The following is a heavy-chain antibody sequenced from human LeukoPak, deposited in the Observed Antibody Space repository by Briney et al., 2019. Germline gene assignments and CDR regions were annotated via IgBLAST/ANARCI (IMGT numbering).Heavy chain of an antibody. CDR1: GGTFSSYA. D-gene: IGHD3-3*01. V-gene: IGHV1-69*13. CDR3: ARGYYDFWSGSYYYYYYGMDV. J-gene: IGHJ6*02. Sequence: SVKVSCKASGGTFSSYAISWVRQAPGQGLEWMGGIIPIFGTANYAQKFQGRVTITADESTSTAYMELRSLRSDDTAVYYCARGYYDFWSGSYYYYYYGMDVWGQGTTVTVSS. CDR2: IIPIFGTA.